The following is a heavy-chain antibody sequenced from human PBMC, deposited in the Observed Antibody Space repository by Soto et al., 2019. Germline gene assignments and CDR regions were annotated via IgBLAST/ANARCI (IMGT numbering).Heavy chain of an antibody. CDR1: GGTFSSYT. CDR3: ARDKVDCSGGSCYSPLFSNWFDP. V-gene: IGHV1-69*04. Sequence: SVKVSCKASGGTFSSYTISWVRQAPGQGLEWMGRIIPILGIANYAQKFQGRVTITADKSTSTAYMELSSLRSEDTAVYYCARDKVDCSGGSCYSPLFSNWFDPWGQGTLVTVSS. CDR2: IIPILGIA. D-gene: IGHD2-15*01. J-gene: IGHJ5*02.